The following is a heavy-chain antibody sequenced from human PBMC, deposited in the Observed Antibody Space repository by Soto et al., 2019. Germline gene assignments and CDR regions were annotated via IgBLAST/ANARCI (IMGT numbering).Heavy chain of an antibody. CDR3: ARLGGYCSGTSCYGYYGMDV. CDR1: GGSIRSGPYS. CDR2: FFFSGST. J-gene: IGHJ6*02. D-gene: IGHD2-2*01. V-gene: IGHV4-39*01. Sequence: QLQLLESGPGLVKPSETLSLTCTVSGGSIRSGPYSWGWIRQPPGKGLEWIGPFFFSGSTYYSPSRESRVTISVDTSKNQFSLKVSSVTAADTAVYYCARLGGYCSGTSCYGYYGMDVWGQGTTVTVSS.